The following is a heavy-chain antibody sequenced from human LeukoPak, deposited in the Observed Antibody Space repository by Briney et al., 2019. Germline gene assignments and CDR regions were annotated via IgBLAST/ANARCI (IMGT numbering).Heavy chain of an antibody. CDR1: GYTFTGYY. J-gene: IGHJ6*03. CDR3: ARLERSSGWYGGNYYYYMDV. D-gene: IGHD6-19*01. V-gene: IGHV1-2*02. CDR2: INPNSGGT. Sequence: ASVKVSCKASGYTFTGYYMHGVRQAPGQGLEWMGWINPNSGGTNLAQKFQGRVAMTTDTSISTAYMELSRLRSDDTAVYYCARLERSSGWYGGNYYYYMDVWGKGTTVTVSS.